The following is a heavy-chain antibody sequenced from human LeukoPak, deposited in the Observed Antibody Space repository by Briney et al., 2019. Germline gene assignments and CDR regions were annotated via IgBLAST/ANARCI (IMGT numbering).Heavy chain of an antibody. V-gene: IGHV4-61*03. CDR3: ARDGGQGSGWSTIDY. Sequence: SETLSLTCTVSGGSVSSGSYFWSWIRQPPGKGLEWIGYIFYNGETNYNPSLTSRLTLSIDASKNHFSLKLTPVTAADTGVYYCARDGGQGSGWSTIDYWGQGTLDTVSS. CDR2: IFYNGET. D-gene: IGHD6-19*01. CDR1: GGSVSSGSYF. J-gene: IGHJ4*02.